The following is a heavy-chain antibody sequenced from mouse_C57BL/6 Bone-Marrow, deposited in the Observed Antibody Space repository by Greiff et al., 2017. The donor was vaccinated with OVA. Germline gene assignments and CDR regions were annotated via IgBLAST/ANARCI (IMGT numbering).Heavy chain of an antibody. Sequence: VQLQQSGAELLKPGASVKLSCKATGYTFTGYWIEWVKQRPGHGLEWIGEILPGSGSTNYNEKFKSKATLTVDKSSSTAYMQLSSLTSEDSAVYYCASGTWFAYWGQGTLVTVSA. D-gene: IGHD4-1*01. CDR3: ASGTWFAY. J-gene: IGHJ3*01. CDR1: GYTFTGYW. CDR2: ILPGSGST. V-gene: IGHV1-9*01.